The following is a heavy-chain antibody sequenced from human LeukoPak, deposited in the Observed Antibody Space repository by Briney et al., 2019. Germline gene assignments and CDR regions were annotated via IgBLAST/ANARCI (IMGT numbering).Heavy chain of an antibody. CDR3: AKGFFWDYYDSSGYLDY. J-gene: IGHJ4*02. Sequence: PGGSLRLSCAASGFSFSSYEMNWVRQAPGEGLEWVSAISGSGGSTYYADSVKGRFTISRDNSKNTLYLQMNSLRAEDTAVYYCAKGFFWDYYDSSGYLDYWGQGTLVTVSS. CDR1: GFSFSSYE. V-gene: IGHV3-23*01. D-gene: IGHD3-22*01. CDR2: ISGSGGST.